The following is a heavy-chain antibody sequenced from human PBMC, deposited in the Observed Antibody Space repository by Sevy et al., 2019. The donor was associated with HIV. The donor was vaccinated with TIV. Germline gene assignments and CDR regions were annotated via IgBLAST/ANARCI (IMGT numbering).Heavy chain of an antibody. CDR1: GXTXTKXH. J-gene: IGHJ1*01. D-gene: IGHD1-26*01. Sequence: ASVEVSCKASGXTXTKXHITXVRQAPGQGXEWMGWITAXNXNTNYAQRLQGRVTMTTDTSTSTAYMELRSLRSDDTAVYYCARXPSGSXGPXXXXXXWGQGTLVTVSS. V-gene: IGHV1-18*01. CDR2: ITAXNXNT. CDR3: ARXPSGSXGPXXXXXX.